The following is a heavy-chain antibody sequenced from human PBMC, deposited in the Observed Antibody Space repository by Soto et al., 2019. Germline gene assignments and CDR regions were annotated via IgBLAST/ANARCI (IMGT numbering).Heavy chain of an antibody. CDR2: IIPIFGTA. J-gene: IGHJ6*02. V-gene: IGHV1-69*13. D-gene: IGHD5-12*01. Sequence: GASVKVSCKASGGTFSSYAISWVRQAPGQGLEWMGGIIPIFGTANYAQKFQGRVTITADESTSTAYMELSSLRSEDTAVYYCARGEMATIRGSDYYYGMDVWGQGTTVTVSS. CDR3: ARGEMATIRGSDYYYGMDV. CDR1: GGTFSSYA.